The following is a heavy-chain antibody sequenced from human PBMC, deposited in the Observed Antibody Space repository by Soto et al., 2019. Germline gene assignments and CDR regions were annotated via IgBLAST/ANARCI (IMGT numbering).Heavy chain of an antibody. D-gene: IGHD2-21*02. J-gene: IGHJ2*01. CDR1: RFTFGDYA. CDR3: TSTKSVVTTGRYDHGYWYFDL. V-gene: IGHV3-49*03. CDR2: IRSKAYGGTT. Sequence: PGGYLRLSCTASRFTFGDYAMRWFRQAPGKGLERVGFIRSKAYGGTTEYAASVKGRFTISRDDSKSIAYLQMNSLKTEDTAVYYCTSTKSVVTTGRYDHGYWYFDLWGRGTLVTVSS.